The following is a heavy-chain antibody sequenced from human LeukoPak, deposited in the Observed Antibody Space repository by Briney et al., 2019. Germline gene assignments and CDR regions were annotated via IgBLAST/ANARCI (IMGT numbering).Heavy chain of an antibody. CDR1: GFTFSTYC. J-gene: IGHJ4*02. Sequence: GGSLRLSCAASGFTFSTYCMHWVRQAPGKGPMWVSRICPDGTVTNYADSVKARFIISRDNAMNTLYLQMNSLRGEDTAVYYCVRGDLRLPRSTPDCWGQGTLVTVSS. CDR3: VRGDLRLPRSTPDC. CDR2: ICPDGTVT. D-gene: IGHD5/OR15-5a*01. V-gene: IGHV3-74*01.